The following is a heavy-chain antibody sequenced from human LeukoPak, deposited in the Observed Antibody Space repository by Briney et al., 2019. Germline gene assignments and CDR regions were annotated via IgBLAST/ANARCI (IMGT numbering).Heavy chain of an antibody. CDR2: ISGSGGST. D-gene: IGHD2-2*01. J-gene: IGHJ5*02. CDR1: GFTFSSYA. Sequence: GGSLRLSCAASGFTFSSYAMSWVRQAPGKGLEWVSAISGSGGSTYYADSVKGRFTISRDNSKNTLYLQMNSLRAEDTAVYYCATTLIRYCSSTSCPPGGPWGQGTLVTVSS. CDR3: ATTLIRYCSSTSCPPGGP. V-gene: IGHV3-23*01.